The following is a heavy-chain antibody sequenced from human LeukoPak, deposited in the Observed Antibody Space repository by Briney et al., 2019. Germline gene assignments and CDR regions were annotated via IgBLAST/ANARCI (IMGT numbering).Heavy chain of an antibody. Sequence: SETLSLTCAVYGGSFSGYYWSWIRQPPGKGLEWIGEINHSGGTNYNPSLKSRVTISVDTSKNQFSLKLSSVTAADTAVYYCAKGHYYGSGGVYYYHGMDVWGQGTTVTVSS. D-gene: IGHD3-10*01. CDR3: AKGHYYGSGGVYYYHGMDV. V-gene: IGHV4-34*01. CDR1: GGSFSGYY. CDR2: INHSGGT. J-gene: IGHJ6*02.